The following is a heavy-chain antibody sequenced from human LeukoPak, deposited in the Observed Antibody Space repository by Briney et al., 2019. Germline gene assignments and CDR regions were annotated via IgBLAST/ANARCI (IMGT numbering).Heavy chain of an antibody. J-gene: IGHJ4*02. CDR3: ARGSFSSGWSI. D-gene: IGHD6-19*01. CDR2: INSDGSST. V-gene: IGHV3-74*01. Sequence: GGSLRLSCAASGFTFSSYWMNWVRQAPGKGLVWVSRINSDGSSTSYADSVKGRFTISGDNAKNTLYLQMNSLRAEDTAVYYCARGSFSSGWSIWGQGTLVTVSS. CDR1: GFTFSSYW.